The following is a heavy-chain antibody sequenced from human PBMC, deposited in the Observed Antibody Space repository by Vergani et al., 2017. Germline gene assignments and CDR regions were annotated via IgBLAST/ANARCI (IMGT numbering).Heavy chain of an antibody. CDR2: MNPNSGNT. Sequence: QVHLVQPGAEVKKPGASVKVPCKAFGYTFTNYDINWVRQATGQGLEWMGWMNPNSGNTGYAQKFQGRVTMTTNTSISTAYMELSSLRSEDTAIYYCARAPAWGNTGYNYYYMDVWGKGTTVTVSS. CDR1: GYTFTNYD. J-gene: IGHJ6*03. CDR3: ARAPAWGNTGYNYYYMDV. V-gene: IGHV1-8*01. D-gene: IGHD5-12*01.